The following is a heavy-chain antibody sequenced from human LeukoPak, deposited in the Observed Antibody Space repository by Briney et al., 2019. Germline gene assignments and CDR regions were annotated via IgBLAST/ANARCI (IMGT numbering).Heavy chain of an antibody. CDR3: AKDRVGAKSPCDY. V-gene: IGHV3-23*01. CDR2: ISGSGGST. Sequence: QTGGSLRRSCAASGFTFSSYAMSWVRQAPGKGLEWVSAISGSGGSTYYADSVKGRFTISRDNSKNTLYLQMNSLRAEDTAVYYCAKDRVGAKSPCDYWGQGTLVTVS. CDR1: GFTFSSYA. J-gene: IGHJ4*02. D-gene: IGHD1-26*01.